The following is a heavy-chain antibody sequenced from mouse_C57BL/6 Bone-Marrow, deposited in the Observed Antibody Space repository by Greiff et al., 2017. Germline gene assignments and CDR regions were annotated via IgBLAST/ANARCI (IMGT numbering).Heavy chain of an antibody. J-gene: IGHJ4*01. CDR1: GYAFTNYL. CDR3: ARGVLRGDY. Sequence: QVQLQQSGAELVRPGTSVKVSCKASGYAFTNYLIEWVKQRPGHGLEWIGVINPGSGGTNYNEKFKGKATLTADKSSSTAYMQLSSLTSEDSAVYFCARGVLRGDYWGQGTSVTVSS. V-gene: IGHV1-54*01. D-gene: IGHD1-1*01. CDR2: INPGSGGT.